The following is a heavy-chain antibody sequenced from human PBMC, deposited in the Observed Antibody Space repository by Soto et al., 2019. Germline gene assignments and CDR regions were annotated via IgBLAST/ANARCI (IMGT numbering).Heavy chain of an antibody. D-gene: IGHD2-2*01. J-gene: IGHJ6*02. Sequence: SVKVSCKPSGGTFTNYAFSWVRQAPGQGLEWMGGIIPIFDTPDYAQNFQGRVTITADESTRTASMELSSLRSGDTAVYYCARERSVGYCITTTCPKPFYYYAMDVWGQGTTVTVSS. CDR1: GGTFTNYA. CDR3: ARERSVGYCITTTCPKPFYYYAMDV. V-gene: IGHV1-69*13. CDR2: IIPIFDTP.